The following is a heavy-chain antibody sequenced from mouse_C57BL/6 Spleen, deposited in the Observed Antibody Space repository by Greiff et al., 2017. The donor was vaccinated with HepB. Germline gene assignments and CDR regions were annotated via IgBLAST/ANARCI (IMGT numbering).Heavy chain of an antibody. Sequence: EVKLMESGPELVKPGASVKMSCKASGYTFTDYNMHWVKQSHGKSLEWIGYINPNNGGTSYNQKFKGKATLTVNKSSSTAYMELRSLTSEDSAVYYCARPFYYGSSHYAMDYWGQGTSVTVSS. D-gene: IGHD1-1*01. CDR1: GYTFTDYN. CDR2: INPNNGGT. V-gene: IGHV1-22*01. J-gene: IGHJ4*01. CDR3: ARPFYYGSSHYAMDY.